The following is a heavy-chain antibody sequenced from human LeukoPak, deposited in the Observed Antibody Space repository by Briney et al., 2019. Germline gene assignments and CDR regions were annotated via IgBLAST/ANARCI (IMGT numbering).Heavy chain of an antibody. CDR3: AREASNDTPYYDFWSGYYRPAGY. J-gene: IGHJ4*02. D-gene: IGHD3-3*01. CDR1: GFTFSNAW. CDR2: IKSKTDGGTT. Sequence: GGSLRLSCAASGFTFSNAWMSWVRQAPGKGLEWVGRIKSKTDGGTTDYAAPVKGRFAISRDDSKNTLYLQMNSLRAEDTAVYYCAREASNDTPYYDFWSGYYRPAGYWGQGTLVTVSS. V-gene: IGHV3-15*01.